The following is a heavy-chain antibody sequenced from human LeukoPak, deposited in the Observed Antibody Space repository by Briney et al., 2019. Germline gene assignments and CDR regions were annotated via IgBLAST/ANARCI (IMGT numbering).Heavy chain of an antibody. D-gene: IGHD3-22*01. CDR3: AMGGYFIYTD. J-gene: IGHJ4*02. CDR1: GYSFITYW. CDR2: ICPGDSDN. V-gene: IGHV5-51*01. Sequence: GESLKISCRGSGYSFITYWIGWLRQMPGKGLEWMGIICPGDSDNRYSPSFQGQVTMSVDKSITTAYLQWSSLRALDTAMYYCAMGGYFIYTDWGQGTLVTVSS.